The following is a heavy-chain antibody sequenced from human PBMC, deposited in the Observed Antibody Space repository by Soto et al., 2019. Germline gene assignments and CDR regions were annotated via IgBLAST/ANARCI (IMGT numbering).Heavy chain of an antibody. CDR2: ISYDGSNK. D-gene: IGHD6-19*01. CDR3: ARDQQQWLVLDY. V-gene: IGHV3-30-3*01. Sequence: PGGSLRLSCAASGFTFSSYAMHWVRQAPGMGLEWVAVISYDGSNKYYADSVKGRFTISRDNSKNTLYLQMNSLRAEDTAVYYCARDQQQWLVLDYWGQGTLVTVSS. J-gene: IGHJ4*02. CDR1: GFTFSSYA.